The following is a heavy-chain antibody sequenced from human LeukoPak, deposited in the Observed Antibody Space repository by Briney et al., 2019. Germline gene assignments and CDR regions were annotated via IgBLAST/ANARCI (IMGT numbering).Heavy chain of an antibody. CDR3: AREEKLRFLERLPSNMDV. V-gene: IGHV1-18*01. J-gene: IGHJ6*02. D-gene: IGHD3-3*01. CDR1: GYIFANYV. Sequence: ASVKVSFKASGYIFANYVINWVRQAPGQGLEWMGWISANNGNTNYAQSLLGRVTMTTDTSTSTAYMELTGLRSDDTAVYYCAREEKLRFLERLPSNMDVWGQGTTVIVSS. CDR2: ISANNGNT.